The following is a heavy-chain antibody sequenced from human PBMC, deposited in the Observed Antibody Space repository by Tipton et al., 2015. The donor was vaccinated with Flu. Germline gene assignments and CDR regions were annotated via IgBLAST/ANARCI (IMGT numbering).Heavy chain of an antibody. CDR3: ARDRASYGDPDY. J-gene: IGHJ4*02. D-gene: IGHD4-17*01. Sequence: LRLSCTVSGGSISSYYWSWIRQPPGKGLEWIGYIYYSGSTNYNPSLKSRVTISVDTSKNQFSLKLSSVTAADTAVYYCARDRASYGDPDYWGQGTLVTVSS. CDR1: GGSISSYY. V-gene: IGHV4-59*01. CDR2: IYYSGST.